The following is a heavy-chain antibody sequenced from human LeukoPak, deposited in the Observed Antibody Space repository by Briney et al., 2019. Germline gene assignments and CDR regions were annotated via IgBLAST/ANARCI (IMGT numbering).Heavy chain of an antibody. CDR3: ARMGCSGSSYNMDV. J-gene: IGHJ6*02. D-gene: IGHD1-26*01. V-gene: IGHV6-1*01. CDR2: TFYRSKWFN. Sequence: SQTLSLTCAISGDSVSSKSAAWNWSRQSPSRGLEWLGRTFYRSKWFNDFAISVKSRITINPDTSKNQFSLQLNSVTPEDTAVYYCARMGCSGSSYNMDVWGQGTTVTVSS. CDR1: GDSVSSKSAA.